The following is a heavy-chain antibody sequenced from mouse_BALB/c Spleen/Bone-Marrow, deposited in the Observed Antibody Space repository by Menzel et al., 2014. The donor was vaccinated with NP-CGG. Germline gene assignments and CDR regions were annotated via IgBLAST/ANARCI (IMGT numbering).Heavy chain of an antibody. D-gene: IGHD2-3*01. CDR2: INPSNVRT. J-gene: IGHJ3*01. V-gene: IGHV1S81*02. CDR3: TRYDGPAWFAY. CDR1: GYTFTFYW. Sequence: VQLQQSGAELVKPGASVKLSCKASGYTFTFYWIHWVQQRPGQGLAWIGEINPSNVRTNYNEKFKNKATLTVDKSSSTAYMQGSGLRSEDSAVYFCTRYDGPAWFAYWGQGTLVTVSA.